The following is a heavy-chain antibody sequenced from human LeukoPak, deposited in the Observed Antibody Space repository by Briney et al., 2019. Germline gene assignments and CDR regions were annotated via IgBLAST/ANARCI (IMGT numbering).Heavy chain of an antibody. V-gene: IGHV4-31*03. CDR1: GGSISRGGYY. Sequence: PSETLSLTCIVSGGSISRGGYYWSWFRQPPGKGLEGIGYIYYSGSTYYNPSLKSRVTISVDTSKNQFSLKLSSVTAADTAVYYCARGSYGFLAAADSSFDPWGQGTLVTVSS. J-gene: IGHJ5*02. D-gene: IGHD6-13*01. CDR3: ARGSYGFLAAADSSFDP. CDR2: IYYSGST.